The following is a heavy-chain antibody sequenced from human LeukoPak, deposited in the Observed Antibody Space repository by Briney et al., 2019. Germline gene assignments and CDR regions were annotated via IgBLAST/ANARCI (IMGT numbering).Heavy chain of an antibody. CDR2: IYYSGST. CDR3: AKSSNYGPGPFYYYYYMDV. D-gene: IGHD4-11*01. Sequence: RASETLSLTCTVSGGSISSYYWSWIRQPPGKGLEWIGYIYYSGSTNYNPSLKSRVTISVDTSKNQFSLKLSSVTAADTAVYYCAKSSNYGPGPFYYYYYMDVWGKGTTVTVSS. CDR1: GGSISSYY. J-gene: IGHJ6*03. V-gene: IGHV4-59*08.